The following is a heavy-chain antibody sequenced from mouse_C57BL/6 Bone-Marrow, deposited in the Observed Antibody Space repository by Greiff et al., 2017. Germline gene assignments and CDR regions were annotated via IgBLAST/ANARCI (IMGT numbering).Heavy chain of an antibody. Sequence: EVMLVESGGGLVQPGGSMKLSCAASGFTFSDAWMDWVRQSPEQGLEWVAEIRNKANNHATYYAESVKGRFTISRDDSKSSVYLQMNSLRAEDTGIYYCTRTGLYAMDYWGQGTSVTVSA. CDR1: GFTFSDAW. J-gene: IGHJ4*01. CDR2: IRNKANNHAT. D-gene: IGHD4-1*01. CDR3: TRTGLYAMDY. V-gene: IGHV6-6*01.